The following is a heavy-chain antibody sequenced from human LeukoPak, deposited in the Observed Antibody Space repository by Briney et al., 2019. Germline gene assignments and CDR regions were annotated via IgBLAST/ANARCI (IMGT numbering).Heavy chain of an antibody. J-gene: IGHJ4*02. D-gene: IGHD3-10*01. CDR1: GFTFRSYG. Sequence: GGSLRLSCAASGFTFRSYGMSRVRHAPGKGLEWVSTISGSGGGTYYADSVKGRFTISRDNSKNTLYLQMDSLRAEDTAVYYCTKRDGSGSYNTFDYWGQGTLVTVSS. V-gene: IGHV3-23*01. CDR3: TKRDGSGSYNTFDY. CDR2: ISGSGGGT.